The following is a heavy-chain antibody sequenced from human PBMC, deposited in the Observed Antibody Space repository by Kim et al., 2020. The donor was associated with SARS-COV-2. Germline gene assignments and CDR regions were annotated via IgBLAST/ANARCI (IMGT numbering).Heavy chain of an antibody. D-gene: IGHD6-19*01. V-gene: IGHV3-73*01. CDR1: GFTFSGSA. J-gene: IGHJ4*02. CDR3: TRLGSGWYGAGQDY. CDR2: IRSKANSYAT. Sequence: GGSLRLSCAASGFTFSGSAMHWVRQASGKGLEWVGRIRSKANSYATAYAASVKGRFTISRDDSKNTAYLQMNSLKTEDTAVYYCTRLGSGWYGAGQDYWGQGTLVTVSS.